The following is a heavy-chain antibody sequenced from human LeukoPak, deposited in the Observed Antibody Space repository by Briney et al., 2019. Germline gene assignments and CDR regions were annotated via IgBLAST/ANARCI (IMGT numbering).Heavy chain of an antibody. J-gene: IGHJ4*02. CDR1: GGSFSGYY. CDR2: INHSGST. CDR3: ASFGYSGGY. D-gene: IGHD5-12*01. Sequence: PSETLSLTCAVYGGSFSGYYWSWIRQPPGRGLEWIGEINHSGSTNYNPSLKSRVTISVDTSKNQFSLKLSSVTAADTAVYYCASFGYSGGYWGQGTLVTVSS. V-gene: IGHV4-34*01.